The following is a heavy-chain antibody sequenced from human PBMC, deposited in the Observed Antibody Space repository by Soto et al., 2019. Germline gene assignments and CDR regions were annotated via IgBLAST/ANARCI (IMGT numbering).Heavy chain of an antibody. V-gene: IGHV3-33*01. J-gene: IGHJ6*02. CDR3: ARGSDFWGAAVYGMDV. CDR2: IWYDGSNK. D-gene: IGHD3-3*01. Sequence: GGSLRLSCAASGFTFSSYGMHWVRQAPGKGLEWVAVIWYDGSNKYYADSVKGRFTISRDNSKNTLYLQMNSLRAEDTAVYYCARGSDFWGAAVYGMDVWGQGTTVTVSS. CDR1: GFTFSSYG.